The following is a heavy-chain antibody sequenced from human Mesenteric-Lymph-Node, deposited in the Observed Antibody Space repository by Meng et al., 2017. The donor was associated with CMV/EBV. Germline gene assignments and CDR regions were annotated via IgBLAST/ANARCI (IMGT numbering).Heavy chain of an antibody. V-gene: IGHV4-39*01. CDR2: IYYSGST. CDR1: IRGRSSS. D-gene: IGHD3-22*01. J-gene: IGHJ5*02. CDR3: ARQGPYYYDSSGYSEFDP. Sequence: IRGRSSSGGWIRQTPGKGLEWMGSIYYSGSTYYNPSLKSRVTISVDTSKNQFSLKLSSVTAADTAVYYCARQGPYYYDSSGYSEFDPWGQGTLVTVSS.